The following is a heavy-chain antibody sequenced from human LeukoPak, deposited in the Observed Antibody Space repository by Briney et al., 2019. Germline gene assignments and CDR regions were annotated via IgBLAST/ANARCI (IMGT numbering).Heavy chain of an antibody. D-gene: IGHD3-3*01. Sequence: PSETLSLTCTVSGGSISSYYWSWIRQPAGKGLEWIGRIYTSGSTNYNPSLKSRVTMSVDTSKNQFSLKLSSVTAADTAVYYCARVGYDFWSGYYESDYYYMDVWGKGTTVTVSS. CDR1: GGSISSYY. CDR2: IYTSGST. J-gene: IGHJ6*03. V-gene: IGHV4-4*07. CDR3: ARVGYDFWSGYYESDYYYMDV.